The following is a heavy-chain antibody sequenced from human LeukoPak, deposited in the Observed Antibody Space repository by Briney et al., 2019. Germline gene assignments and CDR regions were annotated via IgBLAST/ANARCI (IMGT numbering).Heavy chain of an antibody. CDR2: IYSGGST. CDR3: ARSPPYYYYGMDV. CDR1: GFTFSSNY. J-gene: IGHJ6*02. Sequence: GGSLRLSCAASGFTFSSNYMSWVRQAPGKGLEWVSVIYSGGSTYYADSVKGRFTISRDNSKNTLYLQMNSLRAEDTAVYYCARSPPYYYYGMDVWGQGTTVTVSS. V-gene: IGHV3-66*01.